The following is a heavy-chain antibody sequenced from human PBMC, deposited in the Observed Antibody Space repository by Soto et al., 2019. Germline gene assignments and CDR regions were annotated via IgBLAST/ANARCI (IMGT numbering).Heavy chain of an antibody. J-gene: IGHJ4*02. CDR2: ISYDGSNK. CDR3: VRVGFIGGVHAATHFDY. CDR1: GFTFSSYA. D-gene: IGHD2-2*01. Sequence: QVQLVESGGGVVQPGRSLRLSCAASGFTFSSYAMHWVRQAPGKGLECVAVISYDGSNKYYADSVKGRFTISRDNSKNTLYLQMNSLTAEETAVYYCVRVGFIGGVHAATHFDYWGQGTLVTVSS. V-gene: IGHV3-30-3*01.